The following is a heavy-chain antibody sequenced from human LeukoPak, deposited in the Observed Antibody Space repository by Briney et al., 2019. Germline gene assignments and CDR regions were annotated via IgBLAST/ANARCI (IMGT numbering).Heavy chain of an antibody. CDR1: GYTFTGYY. D-gene: IGHD6-13*01. J-gene: IGHJ4*02. CDR2: INPNSGGT. Sequence: GASVKVSCKASGYTFTGYYMHWVRQAPGQGLEWMGWINPNSGGTNYAQKFQGRVTMTRDTSISTAYMELSRLRSDDTAVYYCARVRIAAAGYFDYWGQGTLVTVSS. CDR3: ARVRIAAAGYFDY. V-gene: IGHV1-2*02.